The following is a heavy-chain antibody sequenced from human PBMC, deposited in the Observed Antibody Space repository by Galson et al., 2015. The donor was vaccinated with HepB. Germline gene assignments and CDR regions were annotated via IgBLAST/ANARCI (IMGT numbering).Heavy chain of an antibody. D-gene: IGHD4-17*01. Sequence: QSGAEVKKPGESLTISCQGSGYNFTNSWLSWVRQMSGKGLEWMGKIDPTDSYTNYSPSFQGHVTISADKSISTAYLQWGSLKASDTAMYYCASHYGDYVIVYWGQGTLVTVSP. CDR1: GYNFTNSW. V-gene: IGHV5-10-1*01. J-gene: IGHJ4*02. CDR3: ASHYGDYVIVY. CDR2: IDPTDSYT.